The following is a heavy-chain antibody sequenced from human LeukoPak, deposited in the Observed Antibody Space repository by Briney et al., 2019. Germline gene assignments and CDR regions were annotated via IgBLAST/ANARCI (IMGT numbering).Heavy chain of an antibody. CDR3: ARFDSGHYYYYGLDI. CDR2: IDTNTGNA. D-gene: IGHD1-26*01. CDR1: GYTFGTYA. J-gene: IGHJ6*02. Sequence: ASVKVSCKTSGYTFGTYAINWVRQAPGQGLEWMGWIDTNTGNATYAQGFTGRFVFSLDTSVSTAYLQISSLKAEDTAVYYCARFDSGHYYYYGLDIWGQGTTVTVSS. V-gene: IGHV7-4-1*02.